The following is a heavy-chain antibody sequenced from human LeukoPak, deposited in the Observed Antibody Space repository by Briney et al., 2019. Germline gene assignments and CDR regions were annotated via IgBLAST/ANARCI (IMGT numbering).Heavy chain of an antibody. Sequence: ASVKVSCKASGYTFTSYYMHWVRRAPGQGVEWMGWMNPNSGATNYAQKFQGRVTMTRDTSSSTAYMELSRLTSDDTAVYYCARDPTNWIDYWGQGTLVTVSS. CDR2: MNPNSGAT. D-gene: IGHD1-1*01. V-gene: IGHV1-2*02. CDR1: GYTFTSYY. CDR3: ARDPTNWIDY. J-gene: IGHJ4*02.